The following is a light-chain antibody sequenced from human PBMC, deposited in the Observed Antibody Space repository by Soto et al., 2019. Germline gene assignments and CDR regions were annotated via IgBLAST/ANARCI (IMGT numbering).Light chain of an antibody. V-gene: IGLV2-14*03. CDR3: CSYTTSYTHV. Sequence: QSVLTQPASVSGSPGQSITISCTGTSSDIGAYNYVSWYQQHSGKVPKLIIFEVNNRPSGVSDRFSGSKSANTASLTISGLQAEDEAEYYCCSYTTSYTHVFGTGTRSPS. J-gene: IGLJ1*01. CDR2: EVN. CDR1: SSDIGAYNY.